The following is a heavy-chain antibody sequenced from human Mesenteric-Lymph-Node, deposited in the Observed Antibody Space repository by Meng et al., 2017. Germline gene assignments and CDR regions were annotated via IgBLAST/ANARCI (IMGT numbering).Heavy chain of an antibody. J-gene: IGHJ4*02. CDR1: GLTFRNYA. V-gene: IGHV3-23*01. CDR3: SKGPRESPFDY. CDR2: ISGSGDGT. Sequence: VQLLDAGGDLAQPGGSLGLSCAAAGLTFRNYAMSWVRQAAGKGLEWVAGISGSGDGTYYTDSVKGRFTISRDNSKNMLFLQMNSLRVDDTAMYYCSKGPRESPFDYWGQGTLVTVSS. D-gene: IGHD3-10*01.